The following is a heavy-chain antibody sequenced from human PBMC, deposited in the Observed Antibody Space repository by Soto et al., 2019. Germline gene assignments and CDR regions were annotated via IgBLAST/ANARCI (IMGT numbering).Heavy chain of an antibody. CDR3: ARATLIIRHITNLGEASPGVVEH. V-gene: IGHV1-2*02. CDR2: ISPESGVT. D-gene: IGHD3-3*01. Sequence: QVQLVQSGAEVKMPGASVRVSCEASGYTFTEYFLHWVRQAPGQGLEWMGWISPESGVTNIAPNFEGRVTMTADTSITAAYMRLSGLRYDDTAVYYCARATLIIRHITNLGEASPGVVEHLGQGTLVSVSS. CDR1: GYTFTEYF. J-gene: IGHJ5*02.